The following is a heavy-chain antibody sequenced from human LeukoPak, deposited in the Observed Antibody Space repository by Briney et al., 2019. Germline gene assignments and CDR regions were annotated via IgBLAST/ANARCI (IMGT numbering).Heavy chain of an antibody. CDR2: IYWDDDK. V-gene: IGHV2-5*02. J-gene: IGHJ4*02. CDR3: AHRRETFAFDY. D-gene: IGHD1-26*01. CDR1: GFSLSTRGVG. Sequence: SGPTLVKPTQTLTLTCTFPGFSLSTRGVGVGWIRQPPGKALEWLALIYWDDDKRYSPSLKSRLTITKDTSKNQVVLTMTNMDPVDTATYYCAHRRETFAFDYWGQGTLVTVSS.